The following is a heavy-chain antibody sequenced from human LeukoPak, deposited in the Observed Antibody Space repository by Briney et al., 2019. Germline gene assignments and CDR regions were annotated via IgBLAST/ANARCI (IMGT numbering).Heavy chain of an antibody. Sequence: SVKVGCKASGGTFSSYAISWVRQAPGQGLECMGGIIPIFGTANYAQKFQGRVTITADESTSTAYMELSSLRSEDTAVYYCARAYCSSTSCPFDYWGQGTLVTVSS. D-gene: IGHD2-2*01. CDR2: IIPIFGTA. CDR1: GGTFSSYA. J-gene: IGHJ4*02. V-gene: IGHV1-69*13. CDR3: ARAYCSSTSCPFDY.